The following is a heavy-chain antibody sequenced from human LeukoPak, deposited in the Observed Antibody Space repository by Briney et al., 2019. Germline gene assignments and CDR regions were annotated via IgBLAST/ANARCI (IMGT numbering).Heavy chain of an antibody. CDR2: ISGSSSYT. J-gene: IGHJ4*02. Sequence: GGSLRLSCAASGFTFSDYYMSWIRQAPGKGLEWVSYISGSSSYTNYADPVKGRFTISRDNAKNSLCLQMNSLRADDTAVYYCARGRDYYGNWGQGTLVTVSS. CDR1: GFTFSDYY. CDR3: ARGRDYYGN. D-gene: IGHD3-10*01. V-gene: IGHV3-11*05.